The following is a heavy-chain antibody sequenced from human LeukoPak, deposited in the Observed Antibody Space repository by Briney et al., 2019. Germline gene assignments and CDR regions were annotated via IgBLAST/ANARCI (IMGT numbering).Heavy chain of an antibody. CDR1: GYIFTGYC. V-gene: IGHV1-46*01. CDR2: INPSGGTT. D-gene: IGHD2-15*01. CDR3: ARGYCSGGSCYSDY. J-gene: IGHJ4*02. Sequence: ASVKVSCKASGYIFTGYCMHWVRQAPGQGLEWMGIINPSGGTTSYAQKFQGRVTMTGDTSTSTAYMELRSLRSDDTAVYYCARGYCSGGSCYSDYWGQGTLVTVSS.